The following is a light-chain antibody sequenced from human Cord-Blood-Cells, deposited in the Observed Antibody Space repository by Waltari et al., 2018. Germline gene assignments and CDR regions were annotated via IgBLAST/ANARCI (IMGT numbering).Light chain of an antibody. CDR3: QSYDSSLSGYV. CDR1: SSNIGAGYD. Sequence: QSVLTQPPSVSGAPGPRVTIPCTGSSSNIGAGYDVHWYQQLPGTAPKLPIYGNSNRPSGVPDRFSGSKSGTSASLAITGLQAEDEADYYCQSYDSSLSGYVFGTGTKVTVL. V-gene: IGLV1-40*01. J-gene: IGLJ1*01. CDR2: GNS.